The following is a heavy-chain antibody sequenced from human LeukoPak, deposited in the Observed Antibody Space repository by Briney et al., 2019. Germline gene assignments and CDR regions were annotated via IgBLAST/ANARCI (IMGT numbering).Heavy chain of an antibody. V-gene: IGHV3-7*01. CDR2: IKQDGSEK. CDR3: ARFFFPPGVIPYFDY. D-gene: IGHD3-10*01. J-gene: IGHJ4*02. Sequence: GGSLRLSCAASGFAFSSYWVSWVRQAPGKGLEWVANIKQDGSEKYYVDSVKGRFTISRDNAKNSLYLQMNSLRAEDTAVYYCARFFFPPGVIPYFDYWGQGTLVTVSS. CDR1: GFAFSSYW.